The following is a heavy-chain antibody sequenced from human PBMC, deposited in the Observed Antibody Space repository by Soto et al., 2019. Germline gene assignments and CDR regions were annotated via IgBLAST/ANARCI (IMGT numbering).Heavy chain of an antibody. CDR2: IGTAGDP. CDR1: GFILSGYD. CDR3: ARAGYDSSGYYFYAMDV. J-gene: IGHJ6*02. D-gene: IGHD3-22*01. V-gene: IGHV3-13*05. Sequence: EEQLVESGGGLVQPGGSLRLSCVASGFILSGYDMHWVRQATGEGLEWVSAIGTAGDPYYSGSVKGRFTISRGNAENSVHLQMNSLRAGDTAVYYCARAGYDSSGYYFYAMDVWGPGTTVNVSS.